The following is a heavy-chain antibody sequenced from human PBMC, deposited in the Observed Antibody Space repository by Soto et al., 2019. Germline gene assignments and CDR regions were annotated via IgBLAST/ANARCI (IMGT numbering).Heavy chain of an antibody. CDR3: ARDRTTSSARRFDY. CDR1: GYIFTNYA. J-gene: IGHJ4*02. D-gene: IGHD4-17*01. CDR2: ISGADGNT. Sequence: QVQLVQSGAEVKKPGASVKVSCKASGYIFTNYAIHWVRQAPGQRLEWMGWISGADGNTRYSPKFQGRLTISTDTSASTAYMELRSLRSEDTAVFYCARDRTTSSARRFDYWGQGTLVTVSS. V-gene: IGHV1-3*01.